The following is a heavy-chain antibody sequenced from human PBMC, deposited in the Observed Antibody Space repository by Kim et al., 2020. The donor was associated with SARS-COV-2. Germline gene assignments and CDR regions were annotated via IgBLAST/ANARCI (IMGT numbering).Heavy chain of an antibody. CDR1: GDSISEHDYQ. J-gene: IGHJ5*02. D-gene: IGHD3-10*01. Sequence: SETLSLTCTVSGDSISEHDYQWGWIRQPPGKGLQWIGSVHYSGSTSSDPSLKSRVTISMDTSKNQFSLRLTSVTAADTAVYYCARNTWKHYGSGTIINWFDPWGQGSLVTVSS. CDR3: ARNTWKHYGSGTIINWFDP. CDR2: VHYSGST. V-gene: IGHV4-39*01.